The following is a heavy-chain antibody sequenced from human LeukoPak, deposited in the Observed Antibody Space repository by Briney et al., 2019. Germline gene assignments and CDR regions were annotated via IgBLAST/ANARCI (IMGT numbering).Heavy chain of an antibody. CDR2: IYYSGST. J-gene: IGHJ5*02. Sequence: KASETLSLTCTVSGGSISSYYWSWIRQPPGKGLEWIGYIYYSGSTNYNPSLKSRVTISVDTSKNQFSLKLSSVTAADTAVYYCARAQSEYDILTGYYPGYWFDPWGQGTLVTVSS. D-gene: IGHD3-9*01. CDR1: GGSISSYY. V-gene: IGHV4-59*01. CDR3: ARAQSEYDILTGYYPGYWFDP.